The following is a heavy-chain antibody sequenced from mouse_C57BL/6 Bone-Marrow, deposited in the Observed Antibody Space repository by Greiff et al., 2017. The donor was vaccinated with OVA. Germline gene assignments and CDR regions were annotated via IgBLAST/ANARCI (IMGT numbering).Heavy chain of an antibody. CDR1: GYTFTGYW. CDR3: ARDRGTSGWFAY. CDR2: IFPGSGST. Sequence: VQLQQSGPELVRPGASVKISCKAPGYTFTGYWMHWVRQRPGQGLEWIGEIFPGSGSTSYNEKFKGKATLTVDPSSSTAYMQLSSLTSEDSAVYVCARDRGTSGWFAYWGQGTLVTVSA. D-gene: IGHD1-3*01. V-gene: IGHV1-56*01. J-gene: IGHJ3*01.